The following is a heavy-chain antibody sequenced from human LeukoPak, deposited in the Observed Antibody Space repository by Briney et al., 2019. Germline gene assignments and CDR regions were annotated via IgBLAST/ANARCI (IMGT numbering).Heavy chain of an antibody. V-gene: IGHV4-39*07. CDR2: IYYSGST. Sequence: GSLRLSCAASGFTFSSYSMNWIRQPPGKGLEWIGSIYYSGSTYYNPSLKSRVTISVDTSKNQFSLKLSSVTAADTAVYYCARRRRGGNFDYWGQGTLVTVSS. CDR1: GFTFSSYS. CDR3: ARRRRGGNFDY. D-gene: IGHD3-16*01. J-gene: IGHJ4*02.